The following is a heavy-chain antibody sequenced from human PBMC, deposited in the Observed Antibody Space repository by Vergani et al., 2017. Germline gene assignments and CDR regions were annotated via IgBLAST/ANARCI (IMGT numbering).Heavy chain of an antibody. V-gene: IGHV4-34*01. CDR2: INHSGST. CDR3: ARLLLEWFHWGIYYYMDV. J-gene: IGHJ6*03. D-gene: IGHD3-3*01. CDR1: GGSFSGYY. Sequence: QVQLQQWGAGLLKPSETLSLTCAVYGGSFSGYYWSWIRQPPGKGLEWIGEINHSGSTNYNPSLKSRVTISVDTSKNQFSLKLSSVTAADTAVYYCARLLLEWFHWGIYYYMDVWGKGP.